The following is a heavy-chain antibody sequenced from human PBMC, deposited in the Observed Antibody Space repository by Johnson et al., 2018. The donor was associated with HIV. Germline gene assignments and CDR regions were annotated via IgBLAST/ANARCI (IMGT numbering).Heavy chain of an antibody. CDR1: GFTFSSYA. CDR3: AKLTAYDSSGYLMDAFDV. CDR2: IRFDGTNK. Sequence: QVQLVESGGGLVQPGGSLRLSCAPSGFTFSSYAMHWVRQAPGKGLEWVAFIRFDGTNKYYADSVKGRLTMSRDNSKNTLYAQMDSLRAEDTAVYYCAKLTAYDSSGYLMDAFDVWGQGTMVTVSS. D-gene: IGHD3-22*01. V-gene: IGHV3-30*02. J-gene: IGHJ3*01.